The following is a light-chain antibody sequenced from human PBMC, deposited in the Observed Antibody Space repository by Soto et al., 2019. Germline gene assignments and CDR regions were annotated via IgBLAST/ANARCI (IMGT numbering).Light chain of an antibody. CDR1: SSNIGAGYN. CDR2: GNS. Sequence: QSALTQPPSVSGAPGQRVTISCTGSSSNIGAGYNVHWYQQLPGTAPKLLIYGNSNRPSGVPDRFSASKTGTSASLAITGLQAEDEADYYCQSYDRSLSGSGVFGGGTKVTVL. J-gene: IGLJ3*02. CDR3: QSYDRSLSGSGV. V-gene: IGLV1-40*01.